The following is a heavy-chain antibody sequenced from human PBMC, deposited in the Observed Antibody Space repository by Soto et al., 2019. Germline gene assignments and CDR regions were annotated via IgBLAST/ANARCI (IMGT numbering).Heavy chain of an antibody. CDR3: AIPRCDAFFNS. D-gene: IGHD3-16*01. CDR1: GFTFSSYS. Sequence: EVQLVESGGGLVKPGGSLRLSCAASGFTFSSYSMNWVRQAPGKGLEWVSSISSSSSYIYYADSVKGRFTISRDNAKNSMYMQMTSLRAEDKAVYYCAIPRCDAFFNSWGQGTMVTVSS. CDR2: ISSSSSYI. J-gene: IGHJ3*02. V-gene: IGHV3-21*01.